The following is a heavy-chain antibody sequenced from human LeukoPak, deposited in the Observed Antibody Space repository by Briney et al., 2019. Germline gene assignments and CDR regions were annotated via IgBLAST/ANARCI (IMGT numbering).Heavy chain of an antibody. D-gene: IGHD3-10*01. V-gene: IGHV1-2*04. CDR1: GYTFTGYY. CDR3: ARGTNYGWYYYYGMDV. J-gene: IGHJ6*02. Sequence: ASVKASCKASGYTFTGYYMHWVRQAPGQGLEWMGWINPNSGGTNYAQKFQGWVTMTRDTSISTAYMEMSKLRSDDTAVYYCARGTNYGWYYYYGMDVWGQGNMVTVSS. CDR2: INPNSGGT.